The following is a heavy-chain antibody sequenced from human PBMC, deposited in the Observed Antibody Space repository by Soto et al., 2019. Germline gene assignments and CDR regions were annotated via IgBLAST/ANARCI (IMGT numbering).Heavy chain of an antibody. CDR1: GFTFSSYS. CDR3: ARSRNEYGDYPIKPINY. V-gene: IGHV3-21*01. D-gene: IGHD4-17*01. CDR2: ISSSSSYI. J-gene: IGHJ4*02. Sequence: GGSLRLSCAASGFTFSSYSMNWVRQAPGKGLEWVSSISSSSSYIYYADSVKGRFTISRDNAKNSLYLQMNSLRAEDTAVYYCARSRNEYGDYPIKPINYGGRGTLVTVS.